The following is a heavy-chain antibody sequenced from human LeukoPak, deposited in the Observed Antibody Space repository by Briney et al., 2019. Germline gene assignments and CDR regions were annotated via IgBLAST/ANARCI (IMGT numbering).Heavy chain of an antibody. CDR3: VREVWGPEY. CDR1: GFGFSN. Sequence: GESLRLSCAASGFGFSNMNWVRQPPGKGLEWVSSISSSINTYYAGSVKGRFTISRDNAKNSLYLQMSGLRAEDTAVYYCVREVWGPEYWGQGTLVTVSS. CDR2: ISSSINT. J-gene: IGHJ4*02. V-gene: IGHV3-69-1*01. D-gene: IGHD1-14*01.